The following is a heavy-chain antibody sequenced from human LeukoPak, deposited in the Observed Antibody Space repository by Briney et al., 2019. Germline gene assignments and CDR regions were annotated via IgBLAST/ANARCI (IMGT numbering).Heavy chain of an antibody. Sequence: PVGSLSLSCAASGVTVSTDYMICVRQAPGKGLEWVSVIYSGGDTYYADSVKGRFTISRDNSKNTVYFQRNSLRAEDTAVYNCARRSTVTRDLDIGAQGTMVTVSS. CDR1: GVTVSTDY. D-gene: IGHD4-17*01. J-gene: IGHJ3*02. V-gene: IGHV3-66*04. CDR2: IYSGGDT. CDR3: ARRSTVTRDLDI.